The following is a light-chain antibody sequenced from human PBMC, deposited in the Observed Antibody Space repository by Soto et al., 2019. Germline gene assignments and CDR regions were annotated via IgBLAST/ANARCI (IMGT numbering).Light chain of an antibody. V-gene: IGKV1-9*01. J-gene: IGKJ5*01. CDR3: QQLNTDPIT. Sequence: DIQLTQSPSFLSASVGDRVTITCRASQGISSYLAWYQQKPGNAPKLLIYAASTLQSGVPSRFSGSGSGTEFTLTISSLQPEDFATYYCQQLNTDPITFGQGTRLEIK. CDR1: QGISSY. CDR2: AAS.